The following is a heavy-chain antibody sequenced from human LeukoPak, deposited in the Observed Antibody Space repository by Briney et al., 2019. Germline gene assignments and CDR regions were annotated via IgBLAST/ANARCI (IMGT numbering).Heavy chain of an antibody. Sequence: ASVKVSCKASGYTFITHDINWVRQAPGQGREWMGWMSPNTGATVYAQKFRDRVTMSSNTSDSTAYLELDRLTFDDTAVYFCVRGRLYPPDFWGQGTLVTVSS. D-gene: IGHD2-2*01. J-gene: IGHJ4*02. V-gene: IGHV1-8*01. CDR2: MSPNTGAT. CDR3: VRGRLYPPDF. CDR1: GYTFITHD.